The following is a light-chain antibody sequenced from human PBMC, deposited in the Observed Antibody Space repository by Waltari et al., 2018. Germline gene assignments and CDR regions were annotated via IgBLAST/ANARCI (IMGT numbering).Light chain of an antibody. CDR1: QSISGS. V-gene: IGKV1-39*01. Sequence: DIQMTQSPSSLSASVGDRVTITCRASQSISGSLNWYQQKPGKAPKILIYAASSLQRGVPSRFSGSASGTYFTLTISSLQPEDFATYYCLQTYSTPLTFGGGTNVDIK. J-gene: IGKJ4*01. CDR2: AAS. CDR3: LQTYSTPLT.